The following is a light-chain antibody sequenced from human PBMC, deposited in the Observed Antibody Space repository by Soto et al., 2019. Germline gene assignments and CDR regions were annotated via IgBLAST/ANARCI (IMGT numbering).Light chain of an antibody. J-gene: IGKJ1*01. Sequence: DIQVTQSPPSLSASVGVRVTITCRASRDIDNSLAWYQQVPGKPPKLLIYAASTLQSGAPSRFRGSGSGTSFILTVTSLQPEDVATYYCHKYNKAPWIFGQGTKVEV. CDR3: HKYNKAPWI. V-gene: IGKV1-27*01. CDR1: RDIDNS. CDR2: AAS.